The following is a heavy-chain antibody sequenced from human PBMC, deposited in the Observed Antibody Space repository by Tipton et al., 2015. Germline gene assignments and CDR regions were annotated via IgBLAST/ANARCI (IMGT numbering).Heavy chain of an antibody. V-gene: IGHV3-53*01. Sequence: QLVQSGGGLIQPGGSLRLSCGVSGLTVGSNYMSWVRQAPGKGLEWVSIIYPGGNTYHADSVKGRFTISRDNAKNSLYLQMNSLRAEDTAVYYCARDPDGGYSGYATFHYWGQGTLVTVSS. CDR3: ARDPDGGYSGYATFHY. J-gene: IGHJ4*02. D-gene: IGHD5-12*01. CDR1: GLTVGSNY. CDR2: IYPGGNT.